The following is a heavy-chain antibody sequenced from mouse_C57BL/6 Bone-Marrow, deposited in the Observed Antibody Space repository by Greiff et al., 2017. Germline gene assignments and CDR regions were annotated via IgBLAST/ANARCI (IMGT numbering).Heavy chain of an antibody. CDR3: VKAVDDYDQWAYYYAMDY. CDR2: IRNKANGYTT. V-gene: IGHV7-4*01. Sequence: EVKLVESGGGLVQPGASLRLSCAASGFTFTDYYMSWVRQPPGKAPEWLALIRNKANGYTTEYTASVKGRFTISRDNSQNNLYLQMNTLRAEDSATYYCVKAVDDYDQWAYYYAMDYWGQGTSGTVAS. CDR1: GFTFTDYY. D-gene: IGHD2-4*01. J-gene: IGHJ4*01.